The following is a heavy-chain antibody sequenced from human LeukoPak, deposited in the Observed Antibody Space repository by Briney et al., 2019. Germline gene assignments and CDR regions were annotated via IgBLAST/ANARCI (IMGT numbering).Heavy chain of an antibody. Sequence: SETLSLTCTVSGYSISSGYYWGWIRQPPGKGLEWIGSGYHIGSTYFNPSLRSRVTILIDIFKNQFSLKLSSVTAADTAVYYCARYAVGATNYFDYWGQGTLVTVSS. V-gene: IGHV4-38-2*02. J-gene: IGHJ4*02. CDR3: ARYAVGATNYFDY. CDR2: GYHIGST. D-gene: IGHD1-26*01. CDR1: GYSISSGYY.